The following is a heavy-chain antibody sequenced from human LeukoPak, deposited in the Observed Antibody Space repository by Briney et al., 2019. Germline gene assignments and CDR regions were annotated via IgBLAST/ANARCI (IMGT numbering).Heavy chain of an antibody. Sequence: PSETLSLTCTVSGGSISSYYWSWIRQPPGKGLEWIGEINHSGSTNYNPSLKSRVTISADTSKNQFSLKLSSVTAADTAVYYCARLLYDFWSGYLDYWGQGTLVTVSS. V-gene: IGHV4-34*01. CDR3: ARLLYDFWSGYLDY. CDR2: INHSGST. J-gene: IGHJ4*02. D-gene: IGHD3-3*01. CDR1: GGSISSYY.